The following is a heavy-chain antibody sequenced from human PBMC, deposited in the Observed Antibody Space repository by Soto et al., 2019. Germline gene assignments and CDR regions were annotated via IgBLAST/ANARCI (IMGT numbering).Heavy chain of an antibody. J-gene: IGHJ5*02. CDR2: INPNGGST. V-gene: IGHV1-46*01. Sequence: GASVKVSCKAPADTFTSYYIHWVRQAPGHGLEWMGIINPNGGSTRFAQTFQGSITMTTYTSTSKVYMDLSSLRYEDTAVYYCARSSGGVFASIIEGSNGLAPWGQGSLVTVSS. CDR1: ADTFTSYY. CDR3: ARSSGGVFASIIEGSNGLAP. D-gene: IGHD3-16*02.